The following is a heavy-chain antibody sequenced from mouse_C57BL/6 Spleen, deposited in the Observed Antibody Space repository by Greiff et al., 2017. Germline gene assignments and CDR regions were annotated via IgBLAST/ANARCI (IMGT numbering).Heavy chain of an antibody. CDR1: GFNIKDYY. V-gene: IGHV14-1*01. J-gene: IGHJ3*01. CDR2: IDPEDGDT. CDR3: TLDSSGYGFAY. D-gene: IGHD3-2*02. Sequence: VQLQQSGAELVRPGASVKLSCTASGFNIKDYYMHWVKQRPEQGLEWIGRIDPEDGDTEYAPKFQGKATMTADTSSNTAYLPLSSLTSEDTAVYYCTLDSSGYGFAYWGQGTLVTVSA.